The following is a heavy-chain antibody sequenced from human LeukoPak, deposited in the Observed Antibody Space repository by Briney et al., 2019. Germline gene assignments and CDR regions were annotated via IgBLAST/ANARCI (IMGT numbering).Heavy chain of an antibody. CDR2: IYYSGST. D-gene: IGHD4-17*01. V-gene: IGHV4-39*01. CDR1: GGSISSSSYY. J-gene: IGHJ4*02. Sequence: SETLSLTCTVSGGSISSSSYYWGWIRQPPGKGLEWIGSIYYSGSTYYNPSLKSRVTISVDTSKNQFSLKLSSVTAADTAVYYCASLTTTVTVDYWGQGTLVTVSS. CDR3: ASLTTTVTVDY.